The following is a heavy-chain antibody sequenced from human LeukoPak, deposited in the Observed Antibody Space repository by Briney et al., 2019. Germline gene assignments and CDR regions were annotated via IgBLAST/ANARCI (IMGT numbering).Heavy chain of an antibody. CDR3: ARSSGWYRGGFDY. CDR1: GGTFSSYA. V-gene: IGHV1-69*04. Sequence: SVKVSCKASGGTFSSYAISWVRQAPGQGLEWMGRIIPILGIANYAQKFQGRVTITADKSTSTAYMELSSLRSEDTAVYYCARSSGWYRGGFDYWGQGTLVTVSS. J-gene: IGHJ4*02. D-gene: IGHD6-19*01. CDR2: IIPILGIA.